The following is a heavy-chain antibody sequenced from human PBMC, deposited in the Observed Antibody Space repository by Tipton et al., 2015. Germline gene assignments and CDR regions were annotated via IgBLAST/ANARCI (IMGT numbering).Heavy chain of an antibody. V-gene: IGHV4-38-2*01. CDR1: AYSISTDYY. CDR2: ISHSGNT. J-gene: IGHJ4*02. Sequence: TLSLTCAVSAYSISTDYYWVWIRQPPGKGLEWIGTISHSGNTFYNPSLKSRVTISVDKSKNQFSLKLTSVTAADTAVYYCACQDYDSLTRDYQTVDYWGQGTLVTVSS. CDR3: ACQDYDSLTRDYQTVDY. D-gene: IGHD3-9*01.